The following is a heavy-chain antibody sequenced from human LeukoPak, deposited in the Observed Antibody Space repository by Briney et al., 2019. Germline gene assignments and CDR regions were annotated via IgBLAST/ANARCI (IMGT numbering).Heavy chain of an antibody. D-gene: IGHD2-2*03. J-gene: IGHJ4*02. CDR3: ATHRGYCSSTSCQNELELDY. CDR1: GYTFTRYG. V-gene: IGHV1-18*01. Sequence: ASVKVSCKASGYTFTRYGISWVRQAPGQGLGWMGWISAYNGNTNYAQKLQGRVTMTTDTSTSTAYMELRSLRSDDTAVYYCATHRGYCSSTSCQNELELDYWGQGTLVTVSS. CDR2: ISAYNGNT.